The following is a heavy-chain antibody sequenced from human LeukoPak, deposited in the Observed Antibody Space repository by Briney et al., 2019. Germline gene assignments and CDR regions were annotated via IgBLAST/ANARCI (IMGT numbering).Heavy chain of an antibody. CDR2: INPNNGGT. Sequence: ASVKVSCKASGYTFTGYYIHWVRQAPGQGLEWMGRINPNNGGTNYAQKFQGRVTMTRDMSMSTAYMELSRLRTVDTAVYYCAGEDNSSGYRPFDIWGQGTMVTVPS. V-gene: IGHV1-2*06. J-gene: IGHJ3*02. D-gene: IGHD3-22*01. CDR3: AGEDNSSGYRPFDI. CDR1: GYTFTGYY.